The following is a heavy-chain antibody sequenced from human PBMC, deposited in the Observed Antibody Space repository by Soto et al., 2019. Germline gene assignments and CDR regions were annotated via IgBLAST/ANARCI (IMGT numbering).Heavy chain of an antibody. Sequence: PSETLSLTCTVSGGSLSSYWWRWIRQPPGKGLEWIGYIYYTGSTNYNPSLKSRVTISLDASKNQFSLKLSSLTAADTAVYYCAMGPGASGTYHYYFDCWGPGTLVTVAS. V-gene: IGHV4-59*01. D-gene: IGHD3-10*01. CDR3: AMGPGASGTYHYYFDC. CDR1: GGSLSSYW. CDR2: IYYTGST. J-gene: IGHJ4*02.